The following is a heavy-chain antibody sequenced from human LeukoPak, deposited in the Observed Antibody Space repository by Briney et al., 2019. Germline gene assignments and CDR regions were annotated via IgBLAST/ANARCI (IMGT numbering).Heavy chain of an antibody. D-gene: IGHD2-15*01. Sequence: SETLSLTCTVSGGSISSYYWSWVRQPPGKGLEWIGYIYYSGSTNYNTSLKSRVTISVDTSKNQFSLKLSSVTAADTAVYYCAREMSGCSGGSCYSFAFDIWGQGTMVTVSS. CDR1: GGSISSYY. CDR2: IYYSGST. J-gene: IGHJ3*02. V-gene: IGHV4-59*01. CDR3: AREMSGCSGGSCYSFAFDI.